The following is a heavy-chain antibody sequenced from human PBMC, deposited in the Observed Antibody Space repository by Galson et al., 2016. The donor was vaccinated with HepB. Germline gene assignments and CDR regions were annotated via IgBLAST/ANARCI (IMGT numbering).Heavy chain of an antibody. CDR1: GYSFTAYR. J-gene: IGHJ4*02. CDR3: ARLNTAMITVDY. D-gene: IGHD5-18*01. V-gene: IGHV5-10-1*01. CDR2: IDTSDSYT. Sequence: QSGAEVKKPGESLRISCKGFGYSFTAYRVSWVRQMPGKGLEWMGRIDTSDSYTNYSPSFQGHVTISADKSISTAYLQLSSLKPSDTAMYYCARLNTAMITVDYWGQGTLVTVSS.